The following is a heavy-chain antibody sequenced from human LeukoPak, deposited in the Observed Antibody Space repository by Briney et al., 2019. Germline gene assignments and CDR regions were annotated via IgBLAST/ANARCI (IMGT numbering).Heavy chain of an antibody. CDR3: ARDTDSTGIDY. CDR2: INPSGGST. Sequence: GASVKVSCKASGYTFTGYYMHWVRQAPGQGLEWMGIINPSGGSTSYAQKFQGRVTMTRDMSTSTVYMELSSLRSEDTAVYYCARDTDSTGIDYWGQGTLVTVSS. CDR1: GYTFTGYY. D-gene: IGHD1-14*01. J-gene: IGHJ4*02. V-gene: IGHV1-46*01.